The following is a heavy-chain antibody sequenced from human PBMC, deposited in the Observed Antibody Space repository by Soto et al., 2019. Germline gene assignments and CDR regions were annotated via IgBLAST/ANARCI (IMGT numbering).Heavy chain of an antibody. V-gene: IGHV4-59*01. CDR2: IYYSGST. CDR3: ARGSLTIFGVVIHGY. J-gene: IGHJ4*02. Sequence: SETLSLTCTVSGGSISSYYWSWIRQPPGKGLEWIGYIYYSGSTNYNPSLKSRVTISVDTSKNQFSLKLSSVTAADTAVYYCARGSLTIFGVVIHGYWGQGTLVTVSS. D-gene: IGHD3-3*01. CDR1: GGSISSYY.